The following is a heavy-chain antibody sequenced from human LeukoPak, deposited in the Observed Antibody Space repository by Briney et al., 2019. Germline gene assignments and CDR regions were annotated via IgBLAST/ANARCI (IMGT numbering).Heavy chain of an antibody. D-gene: IGHD2-21*02. J-gene: IGHJ3*02. CDR1: GGSTSSYY. Sequence: PSETLSLTCTVSGGSTSSYYWSWIRQPPGKGLEWIGYIYYSGSTNYNPSLKSRVTISVDTSKNQFSLKLSSVTAADTAVYYCARLRLAYCGGDCYFDAFDIWGQGTMVTVSS. CDR3: ARLRLAYCGGDCYFDAFDI. V-gene: IGHV4-59*01. CDR2: IYYSGST.